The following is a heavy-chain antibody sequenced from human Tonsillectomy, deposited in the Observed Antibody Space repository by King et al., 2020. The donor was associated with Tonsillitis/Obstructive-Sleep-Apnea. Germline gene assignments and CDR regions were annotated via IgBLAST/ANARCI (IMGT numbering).Heavy chain of an antibody. V-gene: IGHV4-59*01. CDR1: GGSISSYY. Sequence: VQLQESGPGLVKPSETLSLTCTVSGGSISSYYWSWLRQPPGKGLEWIGYIYYSGITNCNPSLKSRVTISVDTSKNQFTLKLSSVTAADTAVYYCARGRPRNYYFDYWGQGTLVTVSS. CDR3: ARGRPRNYYFDY. J-gene: IGHJ4*02. CDR2: IYYSGIT.